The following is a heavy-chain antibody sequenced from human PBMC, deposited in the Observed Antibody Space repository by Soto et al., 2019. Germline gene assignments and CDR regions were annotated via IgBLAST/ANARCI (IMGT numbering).Heavy chain of an antibody. CDR2: ISSSSSYI. V-gene: IGHV3-21*01. CDR3: ARAVRGLWFGELSGSLDY. J-gene: IGHJ4*02. CDR1: GFTFSSYS. D-gene: IGHD3-10*01. Sequence: ESGGGLVKPGGSLRLSCAASGFTFSSYSMNWVRQAPGKGLEWVSSISSSSSYIYYADSVKGRFTISRDNAKNSLYLQMNSLRAEDTAVYYCARAVRGLWFGELSGSLDYWGQGTLVTVSS.